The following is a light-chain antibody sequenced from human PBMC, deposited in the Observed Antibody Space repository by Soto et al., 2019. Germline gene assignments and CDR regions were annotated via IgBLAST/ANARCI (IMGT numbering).Light chain of an antibody. V-gene: IGKV1-39*01. Sequence: DIQMTQSPSSLSASVGARVTITSRPSQTISTYLNWYQQKPGKAPKFLIYAASSLQSGVPSSFSGSGSETDFTLTISSLQPEDFATYYCQQTWKTPYTFGQGTNLEIK. J-gene: IGKJ2*01. CDR1: QTISTY. CDR2: AAS. CDR3: QQTWKTPYT.